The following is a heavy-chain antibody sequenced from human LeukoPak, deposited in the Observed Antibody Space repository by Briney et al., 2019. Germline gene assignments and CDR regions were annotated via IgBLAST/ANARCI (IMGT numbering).Heavy chain of an antibody. D-gene: IGHD3-10*01. V-gene: IGHV3-30*18. Sequence: GGSLRLSCAASGFTFSSYGMHWVRQAPGKGLEWVAVISYDGSNKYYADSVKGRFTISRDNSKNTLYLQMNSLRAEDTAVYYCAKDGRFGELSLDYWGQGTPVTVSS. CDR3: AKDGRFGELSLDY. J-gene: IGHJ4*02. CDR1: GFTFSSYG. CDR2: ISYDGSNK.